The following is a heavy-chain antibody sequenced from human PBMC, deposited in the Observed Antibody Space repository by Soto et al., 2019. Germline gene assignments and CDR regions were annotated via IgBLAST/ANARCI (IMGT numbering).Heavy chain of an antibody. CDR3: AKDSISYNGIYDAFDV. CDR2: IGGGDDI. D-gene: IGHD3-3*02. CDR1: GFTFSNYA. J-gene: IGHJ3*01. Sequence: VQLLESGGGLVQPGGSLRLSCEASGFTFSNYAMAWVRQTPGEGPEWVSTIGGGDDIFYAESVKGRFIISRDDSRSTMYQQMDNLRVEDTAIYFCAKDSISYNGIYDAFDVWGQGTVVTGSS. V-gene: IGHV3-23*01.